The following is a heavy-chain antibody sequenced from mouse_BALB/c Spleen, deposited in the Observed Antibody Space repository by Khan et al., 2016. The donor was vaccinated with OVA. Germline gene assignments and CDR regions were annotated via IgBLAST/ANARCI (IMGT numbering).Heavy chain of an antibody. CDR3: AGAGYGGVDY. J-gene: IGHJ3*01. CDR1: GFTFSDYY. D-gene: IGHD1-1*02. V-gene: IGHV5-4*02. CDR2: ISDGGSST. Sequence: EVQLQESGGDLVKPGGSLKLSCAASGFTFSDYYMYWVRQTPEKRLEWVATISDGGSSTYYPDSVKGRFTISRDNAEHNLYLQLSSLKSEDTAIYYCAGAGYGGVDYWGQGTLVTVSA.